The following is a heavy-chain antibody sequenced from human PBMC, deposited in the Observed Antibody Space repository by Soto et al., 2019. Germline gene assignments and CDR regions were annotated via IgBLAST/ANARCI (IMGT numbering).Heavy chain of an antibody. D-gene: IGHD6-13*01. J-gene: IGHJ6*02. CDR2: IYSGGST. CDR3: ARWLAAAADYYYGMDV. Sequence: HLGGSLRLSCAASGFTVSSNYMSWVRQAPGKGLEWVSVIYSGGSTYYADSVKGRFTISRHNSKNTLYLQMNSLRAEDTAVYYCARWLAAAADYYYGMDVWGQGTTVTVSS. CDR1: GFTVSSNY. V-gene: IGHV3-53*04.